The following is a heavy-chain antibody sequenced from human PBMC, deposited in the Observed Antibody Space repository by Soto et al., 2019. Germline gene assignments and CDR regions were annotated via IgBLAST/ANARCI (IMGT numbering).Heavy chain of an antibody. CDR3: ARGTVTPGLDY. CDR2: IKEDGSEK. Sequence: HPGGSLRLSCVASGFTFSDYWMNWLRQAPGKGLEWMANIKEDGSEKYYVDSVRGRFTISRDNAKNSLYLQMNSLRAEDTAVYYCARGTVTPGLDYWGQGTLVTVSS. CDR1: GFTFSDYW. D-gene: IGHD4-17*01. V-gene: IGHV3-7*04. J-gene: IGHJ4*02.